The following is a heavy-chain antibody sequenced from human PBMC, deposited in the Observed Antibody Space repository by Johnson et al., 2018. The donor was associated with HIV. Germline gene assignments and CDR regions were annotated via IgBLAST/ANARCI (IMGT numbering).Heavy chain of an antibody. D-gene: IGHD3-16*01. CDR1: GFIFSVYW. J-gene: IGHJ3*02. CDR3: ARGGDAFDI. CDR2: IKQDGSEK. V-gene: IGHV3-7*03. Sequence: VQLVESGGGLVQPGGSRRLSCAASGFIFSVYWMTWVRQAPGKGLEWVANIKQDGSEKYYVDSVKGRFTISRDNAKNSLYLQMNSLRAEDTAVYYCARGGDAFDIWGQGTMVTVSS.